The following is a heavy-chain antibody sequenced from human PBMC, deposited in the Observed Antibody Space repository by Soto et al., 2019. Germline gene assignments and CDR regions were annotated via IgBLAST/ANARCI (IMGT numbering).Heavy chain of an antibody. CDR2: IYPDDSDT. Sequence: GESLKISCKGSGYSFTNYWIGWVRQMPGKGLEWMGIIYPDDSDTKYSPSFQGQVTISADKSISTAYLQWSSLKASDTAMYYCARRGRLAAEEEGYYYGMDVWGQGTTVTVSS. CDR3: ARRGRLAAEEEGYYYGMDV. CDR1: GYSFTNYW. V-gene: IGHV5-51*01. J-gene: IGHJ6*02. D-gene: IGHD6-13*01.